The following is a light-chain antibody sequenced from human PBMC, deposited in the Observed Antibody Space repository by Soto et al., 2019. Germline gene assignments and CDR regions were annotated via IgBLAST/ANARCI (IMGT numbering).Light chain of an antibody. CDR2: GAS. Sequence: EIVLTQTPGTLSLSPGERATLSCRASQSVSGSYLAWYQQKPGQAPRLLIYGASSRATGIPDRFSGSGSGTDFTLTISRLEPEDFAVYYCQQYGTSPITFGQGTRLEIK. CDR3: QQYGTSPIT. CDR1: QSVSGSY. V-gene: IGKV3-20*01. J-gene: IGKJ5*01.